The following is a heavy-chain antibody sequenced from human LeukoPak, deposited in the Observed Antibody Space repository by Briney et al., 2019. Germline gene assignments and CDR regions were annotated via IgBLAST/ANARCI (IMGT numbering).Heavy chain of an antibody. CDR2: INHSGST. CDR1: GGSFSGYY. CDR3: ASRKLGNDY. V-gene: IGHV4-34*01. Sequence: PSETLSLTCAVYGGSFSGYYWSWIRQPPGKGLEWVGEINHSGSTNYNPSLKSRVTISVDTSKTQFSLKLSSVTAADTAVYYCASRKLGNDYWGQGTLVTVSS. D-gene: IGHD7-27*01. J-gene: IGHJ4*02.